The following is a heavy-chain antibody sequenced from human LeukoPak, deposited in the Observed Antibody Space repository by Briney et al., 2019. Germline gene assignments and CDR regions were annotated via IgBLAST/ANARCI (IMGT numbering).Heavy chain of an antibody. V-gene: IGHV1-18*01. CDR3: ARAVWFGGIYSCYFMDV. J-gene: IGHJ6*03. D-gene: IGHD3-10*01. CDR2: ISAYNGNT. Sequence: ASVKVSCKPSGYTLTSYGISWVRQAPAPGLEGMGWISAYNGNTNYAQKLHGRVTMTTDTSTSTAYMELRSLRSDDTAVYYCARAVWFGGIYSCYFMDVWGKGTTVTISS. CDR1: GYTLTSYG.